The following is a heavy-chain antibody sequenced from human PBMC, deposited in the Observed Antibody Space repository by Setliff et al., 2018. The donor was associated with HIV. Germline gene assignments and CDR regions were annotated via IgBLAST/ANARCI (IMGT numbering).Heavy chain of an antibody. CDR1: GGSFSDYY. CDR3: ARHRSYGDYDPNWFDP. CDR2: INHSGST. Sequence: SETLSLTCAVYGGSFSDYYWTWIRQPPGKGLEWIGLINHSGSTNYNPSLKSRVTISLGTSKKQLALKLRSVTAADTAVYYCARHRSYGDYDPNWFDPWGQGTLVTVSS. D-gene: IGHD4-17*01. J-gene: IGHJ5*02. V-gene: IGHV4-34*01.